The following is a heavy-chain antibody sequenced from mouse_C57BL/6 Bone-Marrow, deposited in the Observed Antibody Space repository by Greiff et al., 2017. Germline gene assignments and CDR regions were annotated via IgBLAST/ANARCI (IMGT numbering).Heavy chain of an antibody. D-gene: IGHD2-3*01. J-gene: IGHJ2*01. CDR1: GFTFSSYG. Sequence: DVKVVESGGDLVKPGGSLKLSCAASGFTFSSYGMSWVRQTPDKRLEWVATISSGGSYTYYQDSVKGRFTISRDNAKNTLYLQMSSRKSEDTAMYKCARQFYDGYYDDMDYWGQGTTLTVSS. CDR3: ARQFYDGYYDDMDY. CDR2: ISSGGSYT. V-gene: IGHV5-6*02.